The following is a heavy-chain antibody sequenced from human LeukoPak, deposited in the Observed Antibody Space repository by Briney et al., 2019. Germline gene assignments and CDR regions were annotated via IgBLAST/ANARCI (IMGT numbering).Heavy chain of an antibody. CDR3: ARDLYFETSGYYYSDY. CDR1: GITVSSNY. CDR2: IYSGGTT. J-gene: IGHJ4*02. D-gene: IGHD3-22*01. V-gene: IGHV3-53*01. Sequence: SGGSLRLSCAASGITVSSNYMSWVRQAPGKGLEWVSVIYSGGTTYYADSVKGRFTISRDNSKNTLYLQMNSLRAEDTAVYYCARDLYFETSGYYYSDYWGQGTLVTVPS.